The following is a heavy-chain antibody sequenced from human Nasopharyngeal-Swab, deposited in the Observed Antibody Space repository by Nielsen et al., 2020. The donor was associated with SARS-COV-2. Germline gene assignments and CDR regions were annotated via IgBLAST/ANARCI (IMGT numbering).Heavy chain of an antibody. CDR3: AKAPTMVRGVLDY. J-gene: IGHJ4*02. D-gene: IGHD3-10*01. Sequence: SLKISCAASGFTFDDYAMHWVRQAPRKGLEWVSGISWNSGSIGYADSVKGRFTISRDNAKNSLYLQMNSLRAEDTALYYCAKAPTMVRGVLDYWGQGTLVTVSS. V-gene: IGHV3-9*01. CDR2: ISWNSGSI. CDR1: GFTFDDYA.